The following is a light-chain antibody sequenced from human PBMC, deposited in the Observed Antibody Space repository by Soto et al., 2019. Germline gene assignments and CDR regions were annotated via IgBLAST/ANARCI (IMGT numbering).Light chain of an antibody. CDR3: QQYNSYPWT. Sequence: DIQMTQSPSTLSAAVGDRVTMTCRASQTVSTWLAWFQQKPGKAPKVLIYKASNLESGVPSRFSASGSGTEFTLTISSLQPDDFATYYCQQYNSYPWTFGQGTKVEIK. CDR2: KAS. V-gene: IGKV1-5*03. CDR1: QTVSTW. J-gene: IGKJ1*01.